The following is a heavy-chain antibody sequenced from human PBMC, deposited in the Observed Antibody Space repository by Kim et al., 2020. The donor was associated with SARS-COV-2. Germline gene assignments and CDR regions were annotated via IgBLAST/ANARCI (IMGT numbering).Heavy chain of an antibody. CDR2: IYTSGST. J-gene: IGHJ3*02. V-gene: IGHV4-4*07. Sequence: SETLSLTCTVSGGSISSYYWSWIRQPAGKGLEWIGRIYTSGSTNYNPSLKSRVTMSVDTSKNQFSLKLSSVTAADTAVYYCARDDPIGELGGKAGAFDIWGQGTMVTVSS. D-gene: IGHD1-26*01. CDR1: GGSISSYY. CDR3: ARDDPIGELGGKAGAFDI.